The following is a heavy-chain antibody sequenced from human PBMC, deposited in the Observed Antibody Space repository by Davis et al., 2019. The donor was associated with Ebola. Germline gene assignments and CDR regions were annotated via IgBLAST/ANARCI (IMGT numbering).Heavy chain of an antibody. J-gene: IGHJ4*02. Sequence: GGSLRLSCAASGFSFSVYDMHWVRQATGKSLEWVSTIGTAGDTYYPDSVKGRFPMSRENAKNSVYLQMNSLSAGDTAVYYCARVGPGTYYSPGGLDYWGQGTLVTVSS. CDR1: GFSFSVYD. CDR3: ARVGPGTYYSPGGLDY. V-gene: IGHV3-13*01. D-gene: IGHD3-10*01. CDR2: IGTAGDT.